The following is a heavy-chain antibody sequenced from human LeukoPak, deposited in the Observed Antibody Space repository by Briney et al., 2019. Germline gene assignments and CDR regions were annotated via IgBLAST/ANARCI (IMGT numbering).Heavy chain of an antibody. V-gene: IGHV3-74*03. CDR1: GFPFSSYW. J-gene: IGHJ4*02. CDR3: TRGSGGSKFDS. D-gene: IGHD6-19*01. Sequence: GGSLRLCCAASGFPFSSYWMRGGRQAPGRGLLWASRINGDGSSTTYADSVKGRFTISRDNAKNTLYLQMSSLRAEDTAGYYCTRGSGGSKFDSWGQGTPVTVSS. CDR2: INGDGSST.